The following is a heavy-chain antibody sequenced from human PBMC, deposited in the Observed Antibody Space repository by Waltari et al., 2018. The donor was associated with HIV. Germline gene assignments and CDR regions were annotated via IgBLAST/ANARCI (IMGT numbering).Heavy chain of an antibody. V-gene: IGHV3-30*01. CDR2: ISYDGSNK. CDR3: ARGGYYYGSGSYDY. J-gene: IGHJ4*02. CDR1: GFTFGSYA. D-gene: IGHD3-10*01. Sequence: QVQLVESGGGVVQPGRSLRLSCAASGFTFGSYAMHWFCQAPGKGLEWVAVISYDGSNKYYADSVKGRFTISRDNSKNTLYLQMNSLRAEDTAVYYCARGGYYYGSGSYDYWGQGTLVTVSS.